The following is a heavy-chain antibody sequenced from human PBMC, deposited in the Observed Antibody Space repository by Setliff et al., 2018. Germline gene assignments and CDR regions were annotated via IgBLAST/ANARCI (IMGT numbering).Heavy chain of an antibody. CDR1: GYTFTSYG. D-gene: IGHD3-9*01. CDR3: VRQDILTGYYAFDY. Sequence: GASVKVSCKASGYTFTSYGVSWVRQAPGQGLEWMGWISTYTANTKYAQRFQGRVTMTTGTSTSTAYMELRSLRSDDTAVYYCVRQDILTGYYAFDYWGQGTPVTVSS. V-gene: IGHV1-18*01. CDR2: ISTYTANT. J-gene: IGHJ4*02.